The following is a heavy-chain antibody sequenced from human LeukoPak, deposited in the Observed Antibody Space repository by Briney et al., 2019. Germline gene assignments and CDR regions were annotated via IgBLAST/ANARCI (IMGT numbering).Heavy chain of an antibody. CDR3: ATTKIDFGDYLDY. V-gene: IGHV1-69*05. Sequence: ASVKVFCKVSGDTFNTYNILWVRQAPRQGLEWIGRITPRSGTPYYAQKFQGRVTTTTDESTNTAYMDLSSLRSEDTAVYYCATTKIDFGDYLDYWGQGTLVTVSS. CDR1: GDTFNTYN. D-gene: IGHD4-17*01. CDR2: ITPRSGTP. J-gene: IGHJ4*02.